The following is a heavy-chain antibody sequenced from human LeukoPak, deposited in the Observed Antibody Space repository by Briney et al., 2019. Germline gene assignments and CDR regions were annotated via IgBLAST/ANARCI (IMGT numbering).Heavy chain of an antibody. CDR1: GFTFSDHY. J-gene: IGHJ4*02. Sequence: GGSLRLSCAASGFTFSDHYMTWIRQAPGKELEYISYISNSGTSMYRADSLKGRFTISRDNARNSLFLQMNGLRVEDTAMYYCARGHWGLDYWGQGTLVTVSS. CDR2: ISNSGTSM. D-gene: IGHD7-27*01. CDR3: ARGHWGLDY. V-gene: IGHV3-11*01.